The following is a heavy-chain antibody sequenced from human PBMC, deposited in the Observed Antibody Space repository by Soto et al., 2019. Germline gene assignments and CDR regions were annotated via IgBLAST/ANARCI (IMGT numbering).Heavy chain of an antibody. CDR2: ISAYNGNT. V-gene: IGHV1-18*01. Sequence: ASVKVSCKASGYTFTSYGISWVRQAPGQGLEWMGWISAYNGNTNYAQKLQGRVTMTTDTSTSTAYMELRSLRSEDTAVYYCARDWVVGATTWHYYGMDVWGQGTTVTVSS. D-gene: IGHD1-26*01. J-gene: IGHJ6*02. CDR3: ARDWVVGATTWHYYGMDV. CDR1: GYTFTSYG.